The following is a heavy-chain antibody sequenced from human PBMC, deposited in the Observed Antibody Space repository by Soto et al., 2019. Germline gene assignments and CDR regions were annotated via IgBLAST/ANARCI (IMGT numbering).Heavy chain of an antibody. J-gene: IGHJ5*02. D-gene: IGHD3-3*01. CDR1: GYSFRTYA. CDR2: ITPNNGYT. V-gene: IGHV1-18*01. Sequence: QLQLMQSGGEAKNPGASVKVSCEASGYSFRTYAISWLRQAPEQGLEWMGLITPNNGYTNYAQKFQGILILTTDIPSSTAYMELTSLRYDDTAMYYCATSYDSGVDPWGQGTLVSVS. CDR3: ATSYDSGVDP.